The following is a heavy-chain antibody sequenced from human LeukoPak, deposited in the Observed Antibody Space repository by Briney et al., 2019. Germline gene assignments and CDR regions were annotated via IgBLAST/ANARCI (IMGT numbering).Heavy chain of an antibody. CDR1: GYSFTSYW. D-gene: IGHD2-21*02. V-gene: IGHV5-51*01. J-gene: IGHJ4*02. CDR2: IYPGDSDT. Sequence: HWESLKISCKGSGYSFTSYWIGWVRQMPGKGLEWMGIIYPGDSDTRYSPSFQGQVTISADKSISTAYLQWSSLKASDTAMYYCARGYCGGDCYSFHFDYWGQGTLVTVSS. CDR3: ARGYCGGDCYSFHFDY.